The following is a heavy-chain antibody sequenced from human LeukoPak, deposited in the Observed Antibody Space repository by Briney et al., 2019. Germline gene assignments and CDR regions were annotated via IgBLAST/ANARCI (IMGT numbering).Heavy chain of an antibody. V-gene: IGHV4-59*01. J-gene: IGHJ6*03. Sequence: SATLSLTCTVSGGSISSYYWSWIRQPPGKGLEWMGHIYYSGSTNYNPSLKSRVNISVDPSKNQFSLKLSSVTAADTAVYYCARYYDTFWPNLYYYMDVWGKGTTVTVSS. CDR1: GGSISSYY. CDR3: ARYYDTFWPNLYYYMDV. CDR2: IYYSGST. D-gene: IGHD3-9*01.